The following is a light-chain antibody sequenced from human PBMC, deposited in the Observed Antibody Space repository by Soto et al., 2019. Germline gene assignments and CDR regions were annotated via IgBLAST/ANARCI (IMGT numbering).Light chain of an antibody. Sequence: QSVLTQPASVSGSPGQSITISCTGTSSDVGGYNYVSWYQQQPGKAPKFMIYDVTNRPSGVSNRFSGSKSGNTASLTISGLQAEDEADYYCCSYTTSNTRQIVFVTGTMVTVL. CDR2: DVT. J-gene: IGLJ1*01. V-gene: IGLV2-14*01. CDR1: SSDVGGYNY. CDR3: CSYTTSNTRQIV.